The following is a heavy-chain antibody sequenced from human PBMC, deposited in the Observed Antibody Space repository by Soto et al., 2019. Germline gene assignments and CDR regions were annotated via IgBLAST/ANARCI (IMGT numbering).Heavy chain of an antibody. CDR2: IQGTRSII. D-gene: IGHD3-16*01. V-gene: IGHV3-48*02. Sequence: EVQLVESGGGLVQPGGSLKLSCAVSGFTFSSHAMNWVRQAPGKGLEWVAYIQGTRSIIYYADSVKGRFIISRDNAKNSLYLQMDSLRDEDTALYYCARDARNADYDYWGQGTLVTVSS. CDR1: GFTFSSHA. CDR3: ARDARNADYDY. J-gene: IGHJ4*02.